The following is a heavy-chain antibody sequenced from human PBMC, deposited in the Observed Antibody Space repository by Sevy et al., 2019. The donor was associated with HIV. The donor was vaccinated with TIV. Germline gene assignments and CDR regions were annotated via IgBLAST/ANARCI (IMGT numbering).Heavy chain of an antibody. V-gene: IGHV3-23*01. CDR1: GFTFSSYA. J-gene: IGHJ6*04. D-gene: IGHD3-9*01. CDR2: ISGSGGST. Sequence: GGSLRLSCAASGFTFSSYAMSWVRQAPGKGLEWVSAISGSGGSTYYADSVKGRFTISRDNSKNTLYLQMKSLRAEDRAVYYCAKGGPMYYDILTGPPGLDVWGKGTTVTVSS. CDR3: AKGGPMYYDILTGPPGLDV.